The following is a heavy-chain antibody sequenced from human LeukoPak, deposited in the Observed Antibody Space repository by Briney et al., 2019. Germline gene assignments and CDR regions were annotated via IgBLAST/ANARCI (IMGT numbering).Heavy chain of an antibody. D-gene: IGHD3-10*01. CDR2: VYHSGGA. J-gene: IGHJ5*01. Sequence: SQTLSLTCTVSSGPISTGIYSWSWIRQPPGRGLEWLGYVYHSGGAYYNPSLKTPVTISIDRSKSQFSLKMDFVTAADTAVYYCARWYGSGTRNPWFDSWGQGALVTVSS. CDR3: ARWYGSGTRNPWFDS. V-gene: IGHV4-30-2*01. CDR1: SGPISTGIYS.